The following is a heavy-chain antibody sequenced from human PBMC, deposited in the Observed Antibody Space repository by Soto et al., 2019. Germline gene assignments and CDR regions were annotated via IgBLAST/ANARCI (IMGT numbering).Heavy chain of an antibody. CDR3: ARGARTVAGTLNYYYYGMDV. Sequence: SETLSLTCTVSGGSISSYYWSWIRQPPGKGLEWIGYIYYSGSTNYNPSLKSRVAISVDTSKHQFSLKLSSVTAADTAVYYCARGARTVAGTLNYYYYGMDVWGQGTTVTVSS. J-gene: IGHJ6*02. CDR1: GGSISSYY. V-gene: IGHV4-59*01. CDR2: IYYSGST. D-gene: IGHD6-19*01.